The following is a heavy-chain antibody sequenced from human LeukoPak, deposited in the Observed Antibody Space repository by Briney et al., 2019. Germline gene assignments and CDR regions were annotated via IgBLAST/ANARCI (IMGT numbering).Heavy chain of an antibody. CDR1: GGSISSYY. Sequence: ASETLSLTCTVSGGSISSYYWNWIPQPPGKGLEWIGYIYYSGSTNYNPSLKSRVTISVDTSKNQFSLKLSSVTAADTAVYYCAGRLWRRDGYNLSAFDIWGQGAMVTVSS. CDR3: AGRLWRRDGYNLSAFDI. J-gene: IGHJ3*02. D-gene: IGHD5-24*01. V-gene: IGHV4-59*01. CDR2: IYYSGST.